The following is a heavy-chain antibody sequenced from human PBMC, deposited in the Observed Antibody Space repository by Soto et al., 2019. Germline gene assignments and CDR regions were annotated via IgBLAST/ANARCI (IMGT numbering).Heavy chain of an antibody. D-gene: IGHD6-6*01. CDR3: AGGIAARPLGY. V-gene: IGHV4-30-2*01. CDR1: GGSISSGGFS. CDR2: IYHSGST. Sequence: QLQLQESGSGLVRPSQTLSLTCAVSGGSISSGGFSWSWIRQPPGKGLESIGYIYHSGSTYYNPSLKSRVTITVDRSKNQFSLKLSSVTAADTAVYYCAGGIAARPLGYWGQGTLVTVSS. J-gene: IGHJ4*02.